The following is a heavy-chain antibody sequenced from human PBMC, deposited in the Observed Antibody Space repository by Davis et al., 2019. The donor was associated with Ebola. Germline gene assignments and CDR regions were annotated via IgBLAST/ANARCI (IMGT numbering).Heavy chain of an antibody. Sequence: PGGSLRLSCAASGSTFSSYWMHWVRQAPGKGLVWASRINPDGRFTDYADSVKGRFSISRDSTSNTLYLQMNGLRAEDTAVYYCARSSYQPDYWGQGTLVTVSS. CDR2: INPDGRFT. CDR1: GSTFSSYW. CDR3: ARSSYQPDY. D-gene: IGHD2-2*01. J-gene: IGHJ4*02. V-gene: IGHV3-74*01.